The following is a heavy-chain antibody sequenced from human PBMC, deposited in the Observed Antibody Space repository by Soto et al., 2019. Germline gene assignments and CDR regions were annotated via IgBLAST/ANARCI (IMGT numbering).Heavy chain of an antibody. CDR3: ARSYDSSGYVSYYFDY. V-gene: IGHV4-31*03. J-gene: IGHJ4*02. Sequence: QVQLQESGPGLVKPSQTLSLTCTVSGGSISSGGYYCSWIRQHPGKGLEWIGYIYYSGSTYYNPSLKSRVTISVDTSKNQFSLKLSSVTAADTAVYYCARSYDSSGYVSYYFDYWGQGTLVTVSS. CDR1: GGSISSGGYY. D-gene: IGHD3-22*01. CDR2: IYYSGST.